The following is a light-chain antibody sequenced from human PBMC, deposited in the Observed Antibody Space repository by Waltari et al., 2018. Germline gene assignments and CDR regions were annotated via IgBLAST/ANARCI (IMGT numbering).Light chain of an antibody. CDR3: SLYYGDARWV. CDR2: DTD. Sequence: VLTQEPSVIVSPGGTVTLTCPSPTGVVTTTYYPHWFQQKPGQSPTTLIYDTDKRHSWTPARFSGSLLGGKAALTLSNVQPEDEADYYCSLYYGDARWVFGGGTKLTVL. J-gene: IGLJ3*02. V-gene: IGLV7-43*01. CDR1: TGVVTTTYY.